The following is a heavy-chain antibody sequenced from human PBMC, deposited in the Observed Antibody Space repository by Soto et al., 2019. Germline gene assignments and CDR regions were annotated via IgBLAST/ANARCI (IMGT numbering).Heavy chain of an antibody. D-gene: IGHD3-22*01. V-gene: IGHV3-30*18. CDR1: GFSLNDYG. CDR2: ISYDGRNK. CDR3: AKSNRGAYDTPDF. J-gene: IGHJ4*02. Sequence: GGSLRLSCAASGFSLNDYGMHWVRQPPGKGLEWVADISYDGRNKYYTDSVRGRFTISRDISKGTLYLQMNSLRPEDTAVYYCAKSNRGAYDTPDFWGQGTPVPVPS.